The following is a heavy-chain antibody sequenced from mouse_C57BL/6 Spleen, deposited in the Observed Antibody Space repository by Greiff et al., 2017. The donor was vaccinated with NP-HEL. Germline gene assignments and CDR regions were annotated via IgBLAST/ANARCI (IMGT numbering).Heavy chain of an antibody. V-gene: IGHV1-81*01. CDR3: ARRYYGSSYVNYFDY. Sequence: QVQLQQSGAELARPGASVKLSCKASGYTFTSYGISWVKQRTGQGLEWIGEIYPRSGNTYYNEKFKGKATLTADKSSSTAYMELRSLTSEDSAVYFCARRYYGSSYVNYFDYWGQGTTLTVSS. D-gene: IGHD1-1*01. J-gene: IGHJ2*01. CDR2: IYPRSGNT. CDR1: GYTFTSYG.